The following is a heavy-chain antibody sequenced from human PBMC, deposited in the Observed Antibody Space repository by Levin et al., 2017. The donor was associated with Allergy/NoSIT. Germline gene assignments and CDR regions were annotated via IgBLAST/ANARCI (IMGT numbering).Heavy chain of an antibody. CDR2: INSDGSST. Sequence: GESLKISCAASGFTFNSYWMHWVRQAPGKGLLWVSRINSDGSSTTYADSVKGRFTISRDNAKNMLYLQMNSLRAEDTAVYYCAREDVDTAMVPLYYYALDVWGQGTTVTVSS. CDR1: GFTFNSYW. J-gene: IGHJ6*02. D-gene: IGHD5-18*01. CDR3: AREDVDTAMVPLYYYALDV. V-gene: IGHV3-74*01.